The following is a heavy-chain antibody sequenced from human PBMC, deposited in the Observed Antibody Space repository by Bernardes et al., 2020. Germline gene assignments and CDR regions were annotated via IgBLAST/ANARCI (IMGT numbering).Heavy chain of an antibody. CDR3: AREVGATTLGSFVGTP. CDR2: INSDGSST. Sequence: VGSLRLSCAASGFTFSSYWMHWVRQAPGKGLVWVSRINSDGSSTSYADSVKGRFTISRDNAKNTLYLQMNSLRAEDTAVYYCAREVGATTLGSFVGTPWGQGTLVTVSS. D-gene: IGHD1-26*01. CDR1: GFTFSSYW. J-gene: IGHJ5*02. V-gene: IGHV3-74*01.